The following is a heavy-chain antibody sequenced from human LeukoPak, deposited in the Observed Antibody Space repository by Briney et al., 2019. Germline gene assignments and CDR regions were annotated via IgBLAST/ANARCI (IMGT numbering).Heavy chain of an antibody. V-gene: IGHV1-3*01. Sequence: ASVKVSCKTSGFNSIIYTMHWVRQAPGQRLEWMGWINAANGNTQYSQKFQGRVTITRDTSASTAYMELSSLRSEDTAVYYCARGAPIRVAVAATFDPWGQGTLVTVPS. CDR3: ARGAPIRVAVAATFDP. CDR2: INAANGNT. D-gene: IGHD6-19*01. J-gene: IGHJ5*02. CDR1: GFNSIIYT.